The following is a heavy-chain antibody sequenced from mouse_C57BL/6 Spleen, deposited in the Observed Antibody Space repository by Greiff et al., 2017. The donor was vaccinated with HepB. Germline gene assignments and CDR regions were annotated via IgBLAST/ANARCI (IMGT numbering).Heavy chain of an antibody. CDR1: GYTFTDYN. V-gene: IGHV1-22*01. CDR2: INPNNGGT. CDR3: ARGYDYDLFAY. Sequence: DVKLQESGPELVKPGASVKMSCKASGYTFTDYNMHWVKQSHGKSLEWIGYINPNNGGTSYNQKFKGKATLTVNKSSSTAYMELRSLTSEDSAVYYCARGYDYDLFAYWGQGTLVTVSA. J-gene: IGHJ3*01. D-gene: IGHD2-4*01.